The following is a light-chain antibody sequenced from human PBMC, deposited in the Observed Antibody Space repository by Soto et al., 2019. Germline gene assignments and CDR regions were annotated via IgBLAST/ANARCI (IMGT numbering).Light chain of an antibody. V-gene: IGLV1-40*01. CDR2: ANS. J-gene: IGLJ2*01. CDR1: GSNIGAGYE. CDR3: QSYDSGLSAVL. Sequence: QSVLAQPPSVSGAPGQSVTISCTGSGSNIGAGYEVHWYQQLPGRAPKLLIYANSDRPSGVPDRFFGSKSGTSASLAITRLQAEDDADYYCQSYDSGLSAVLFGGGTKLTVL.